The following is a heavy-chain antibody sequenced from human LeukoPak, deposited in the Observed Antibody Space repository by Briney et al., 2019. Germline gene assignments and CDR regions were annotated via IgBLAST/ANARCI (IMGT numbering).Heavy chain of an antibody. CDR2: ISSSGSTI. CDR1: ESTFSNYE. CDR3: ARGSTVTHWDY. D-gene: IGHD4-17*01. J-gene: IGHJ4*02. Sequence: PGRSLRLSCAASESTFSNYEMYWVHQAPGKGLEWVSYISSSGSTIYYADSVKGRFTISRDNAKNSLYLQMNSLRAEDTAVYYCARGSTVTHWDYWGQGTLATVSS. V-gene: IGHV3-48*03.